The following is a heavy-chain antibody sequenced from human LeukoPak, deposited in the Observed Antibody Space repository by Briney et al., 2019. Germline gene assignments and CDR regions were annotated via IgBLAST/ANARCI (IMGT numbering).Heavy chain of an antibody. Sequence: GGSLRLSCAASGFTFSSYAMNWVRQAPGKGLEWVSVISGSGGSTYYADSVKGRFTMSRDNSKNTLYLQMNSLRAEDTAVYYCAKERGNGVRGAFDIWGQGTMDTVSS. V-gene: IGHV3-23*01. CDR1: GFTFSSYA. CDR2: ISGSGGST. CDR3: AKERGNGVRGAFDI. J-gene: IGHJ3*02. D-gene: IGHD4-17*01.